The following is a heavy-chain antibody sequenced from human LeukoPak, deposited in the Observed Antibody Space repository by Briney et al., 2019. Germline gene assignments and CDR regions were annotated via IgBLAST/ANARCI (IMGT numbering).Heavy chain of an antibody. D-gene: IGHD2-2*01. CDR1: GFTFSSYS. J-gene: IGHJ4*02. CDR3: ASTADQENTALFDY. CDR2: ISSSSSYI. V-gene: IGHV3-21*01. Sequence: GGSLRLSCAASGFTFSSYSMNWVRQAPGKGLEWVSSISSSSSYIYYADSVKGRFTISRDNAKNSLYLQMNSLRAEDTDVYYCASTADQENTALFDYWGQGTLVTVSS.